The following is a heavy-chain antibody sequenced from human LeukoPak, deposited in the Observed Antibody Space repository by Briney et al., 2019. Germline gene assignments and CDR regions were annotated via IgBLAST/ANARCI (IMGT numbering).Heavy chain of an antibody. V-gene: IGHV1-8*01. D-gene: IGHD3-3*01. J-gene: IGHJ6*03. Sequence: ASVKVSCKASGYTFTSYDINWVRQATGQGLEWMGWMNPNSGNTGYAQEFQDRVTITRDTSASTAYMELSSLRSEDMAVYYCARARYETRIWPKSRYDYYHYMDVWGKGTTVTVSS. CDR1: GYTFTSYD. CDR2: MNPNSGNT. CDR3: ARARYETRIWPKSRYDYYHYMDV.